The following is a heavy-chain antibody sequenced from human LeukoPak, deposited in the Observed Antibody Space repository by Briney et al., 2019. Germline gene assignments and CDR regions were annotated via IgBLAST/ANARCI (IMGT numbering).Heavy chain of an antibody. CDR3: ERGHYEMDV. CDR1: GFTFSDYY. J-gene: IGHJ6*02. V-gene: IGHV3-11*01. Sequence: GGSLRLSCAASGFTFSDYYMTWIRQSPQKGLEWISHITIGVGATYYADSVKGRFTISRDNAKNSLYLQMNSLRAEDTAVYYWERGHYEMDVWGQGTTVTVSS. CDR2: ITIGVGAT.